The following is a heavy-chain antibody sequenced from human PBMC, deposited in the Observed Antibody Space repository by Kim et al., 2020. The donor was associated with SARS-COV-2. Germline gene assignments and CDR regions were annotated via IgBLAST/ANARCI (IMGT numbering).Heavy chain of an antibody. V-gene: IGHV3-13*01. CDR3: ARGDGDYYDYMDV. Sequence: GGSLRLSCAASGFTFSSYDMHWVRQATGKGLEWVSAIGTAGDTYYPGSVKGRFTISRENAKNSLYLKMNSLRAGDTAVYYCARGDGDYYDYMDVWGKGTTVTVSS. CDR1: GFTFSSYD. CDR2: IGTAGDT. D-gene: IGHD2-21*01. J-gene: IGHJ6*03.